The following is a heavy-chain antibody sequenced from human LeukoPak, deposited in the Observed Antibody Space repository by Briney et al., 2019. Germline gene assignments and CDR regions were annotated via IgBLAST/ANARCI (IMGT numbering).Heavy chain of an antibody. Sequence: PWGSLRLSCAASGFTVSSNYMSWVRQAPGKGLEWVSVIYIGGSTYYADSVKGRFTISRDNSKNTLYLQMNSLRAEDTAVYYCARDKYAEDAFDIWGQGTMVTVSS. V-gene: IGHV3-66*01. J-gene: IGHJ3*02. CDR2: IYIGGST. D-gene: IGHD2-2*01. CDR1: GFTVSSNY. CDR3: ARDKYAEDAFDI.